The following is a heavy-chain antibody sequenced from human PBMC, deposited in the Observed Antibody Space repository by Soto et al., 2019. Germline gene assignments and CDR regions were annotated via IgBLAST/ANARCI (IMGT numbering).Heavy chain of an antibody. V-gene: IGHV3-23*01. J-gene: IGHJ6*02. CDR3: ANGVVSVVPAAPISHYYCGMDV. CDR2: ISGSGGST. CDR1: GFTFSSYA. D-gene: IGHD2-2*01. Sequence: EVPLLESGGGLVQPGGSLRLSCAASGFTFSSYAMSWVRQAPGKGLEGVSAISGSGGSTYYADSVKGRFTINRDNSKNTLHLQMISLRAEGTDVDYCANGVVSVVPAAPISHYYCGMDVWGQGTTVTVSS.